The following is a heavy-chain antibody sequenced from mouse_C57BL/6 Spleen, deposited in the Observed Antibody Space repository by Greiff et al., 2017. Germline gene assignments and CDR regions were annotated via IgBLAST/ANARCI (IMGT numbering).Heavy chain of an antibody. CDR3: ARRAQATYAMAD. CDR2: IYPGDGDT. D-gene: IGHD3-2*02. V-gene: IGHV1-80*01. Sequence: VHLVESGAELVKPGASVKISCKASGYAFSSYWMNWVKQRPGKGLEWIGQIYPGDGDTNYNGKFKGQATLTADKSSSTAYMQLSSLTSEDSAVYFCARRAQATYAMADWGQGTSVTVSS. J-gene: IGHJ4*01. CDR1: GYAFSSYW.